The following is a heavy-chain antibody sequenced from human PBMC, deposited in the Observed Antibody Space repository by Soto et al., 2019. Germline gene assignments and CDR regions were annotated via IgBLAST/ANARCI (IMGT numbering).Heavy chain of an antibody. V-gene: IGHV1-69*13. Sequence: PSVKVSCPASGGTFSSYAMSWVRQAPGQGLEWMGGIIPIFGTANYAQKFQGRVTITADESTSTAYMELSSLRSEDTAVYYCASSDVDTAMTSNWFDPWGQGTLVTVSS. CDR1: GGTFSSYA. J-gene: IGHJ5*02. D-gene: IGHD5-18*01. CDR2: IIPIFGTA. CDR3: ASSDVDTAMTSNWFDP.